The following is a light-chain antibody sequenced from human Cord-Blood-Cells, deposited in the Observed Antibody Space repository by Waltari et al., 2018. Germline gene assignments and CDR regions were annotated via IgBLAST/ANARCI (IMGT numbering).Light chain of an antibody. CDR2: AAS. CDR1: QGIRND. J-gene: IGKJ4*01. V-gene: IGKV1-6*01. CDR3: LQDYNYPLT. Sequence: AIQMTPSPSSLSASVGDRVTITCRASQGIRNDLGWYQQKPGKAPKLLIYAASSLQSGVPSRFSGSGSGTDFTLTISSPQPEDFATYYCLQDYNYPLTFGGGTKVEIK.